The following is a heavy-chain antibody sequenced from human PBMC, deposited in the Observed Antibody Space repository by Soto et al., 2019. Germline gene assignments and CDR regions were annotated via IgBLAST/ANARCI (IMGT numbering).Heavy chain of an antibody. V-gene: IGHV1-18*01. Sequence: ASVKVSCKASGYTFTSYGISWVRQAPGQGLEWMGWISAYNGNTNYAQKLQGRVTMTTDTSTSTAYMELRSLRYDDTAVYYCARDISPKDSGSLYWFDPWGQGTLVTVSS. D-gene: IGHD1-26*01. J-gene: IGHJ5*02. CDR2: ISAYNGNT. CDR1: GYTFTSYG. CDR3: ARDISPKDSGSLYWFDP.